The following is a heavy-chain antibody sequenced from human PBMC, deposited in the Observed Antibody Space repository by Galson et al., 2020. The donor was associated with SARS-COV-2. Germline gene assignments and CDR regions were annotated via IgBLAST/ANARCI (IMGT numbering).Heavy chain of an antibody. J-gene: IGHJ4*02. V-gene: IGHV3-7*03. CDR3: ARGVCSGGSCYSGVVDY. CDR2: IKQDGSEK. D-gene: IGHD2-15*01. Sequence: GGSLRLSCAASGFTFSSYWMSWVRQAPGKGLEWVANIKQDGSEKYYVDSVKGRFTISRDNAKNSLYLQMNSLRAEDTAVYYCARGVCSGGSCYSGVVDYWGQGTPVTVSS. CDR1: GFTFSSYW.